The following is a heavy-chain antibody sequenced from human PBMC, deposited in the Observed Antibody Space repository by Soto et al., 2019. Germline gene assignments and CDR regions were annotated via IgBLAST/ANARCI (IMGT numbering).Heavy chain of an antibody. CDR1: GSTFINYA. CDR3: AKGILVKPPGTRTFDI. D-gene: IGHD6-13*01. J-gene: IGHJ3*02. CDR2: IGGGDGST. Sequence: EVQLLESGGGLVQPGGSLRLSCAASGSTFINYAMSWVRQAPGKGLEWVSTIGGGDGSTYYADSVKGRFTISRDNSNSALYLQMNSLRVGDTAIYYCAKGILVKPPGTRTFDIWGQGTMVIVSS. V-gene: IGHV3-23*01.